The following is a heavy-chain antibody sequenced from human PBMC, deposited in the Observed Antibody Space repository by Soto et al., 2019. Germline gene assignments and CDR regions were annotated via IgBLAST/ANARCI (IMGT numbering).Heavy chain of an antibody. Sequence: VQLVESGGGVVQPGRSLRLSCAASGFTFSSYAMHWVRQAPGKGLEWVAVISYDGSNKYYADSVKGRFTISRDNSKNTLYLQMNSLRAEDTAVYYCARDQAGKSGFGEKTFDYWGQGTLVTVSS. CDR3: ARDQAGKSGFGEKTFDY. J-gene: IGHJ4*02. CDR2: ISYDGSNK. V-gene: IGHV3-30-3*01. D-gene: IGHD3-10*01. CDR1: GFTFSSYA.